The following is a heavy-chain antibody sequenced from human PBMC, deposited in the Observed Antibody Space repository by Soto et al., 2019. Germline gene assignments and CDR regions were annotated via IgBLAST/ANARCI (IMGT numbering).Heavy chain of an antibody. Sequence: SETLSLTCVVSGGYLSDYFWSWIRQPPGMALEWIGEVNHLGSINYNPSLKSRVTMSVDTSKNQFSLTLNSVTAADTATYYCARGGISHWAYFYYMDVGDRGTTVTVSS. CDR3: ARGGISHWAYFYYMDV. V-gene: IGHV4-34*01. CDR1: GGYLSDYF. CDR2: VNHLGSI. D-gene: IGHD2-21*01. J-gene: IGHJ6*03.